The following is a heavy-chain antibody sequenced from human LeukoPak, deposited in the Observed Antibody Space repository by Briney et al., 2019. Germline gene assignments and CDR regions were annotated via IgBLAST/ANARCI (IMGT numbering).Heavy chain of an antibody. CDR3: AHCPNVSTRDFDY. CDR1: GYTFTSYW. Sequence: GESLKISCKGSGYTFTSYWIGWVRQMPGKGLEWMGIIYPGDSDTRYSPSFRGQVTISADKSLSTAHLQWSSLKASDTATYYCAHCPNVSTRDFDYWGQGTLVTVPS. CDR2: IYPGDSDT. D-gene: IGHD2-21*02. V-gene: IGHV5-51*01. J-gene: IGHJ4*02.